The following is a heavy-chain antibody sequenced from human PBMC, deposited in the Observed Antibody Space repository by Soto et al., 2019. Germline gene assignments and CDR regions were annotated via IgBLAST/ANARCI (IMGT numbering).Heavy chain of an antibody. V-gene: IGHV5-51*01. CDR3: ARQRLPVDYQDV. Sequence: GESLKISCKASGYSFSTFRIAWVRQMPGKGLEWMGIIHPGDSDTRYSPSFQGQVTMSVDRSINTAYLQWSSLKASDSAMYYCARQRLPVDYQDVWGRGTLGAVSS. J-gene: IGHJ4*02. CDR2: IHPGDSDT. D-gene: IGHD2-2*01. CDR1: GYSFSTFR.